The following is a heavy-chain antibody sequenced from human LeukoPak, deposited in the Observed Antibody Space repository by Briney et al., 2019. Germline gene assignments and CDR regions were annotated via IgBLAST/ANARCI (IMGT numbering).Heavy chain of an antibody. D-gene: IGHD4-23*01. CDR1: GGSISSYY. CDR3: AREAYGGTSGMDV. V-gene: IGHV4-59*01. CDR2: IYYSGST. Sequence: SETLSLTCTVSGGSISSYYWSWIRQPPGKGLEWIGYIYYSGSTNYNPSLKSRVTVSVDTSKNQFSLKLSSVTAADTAVYYCAREAYGGTSGMDVWGQGTTVTASS. J-gene: IGHJ6*02.